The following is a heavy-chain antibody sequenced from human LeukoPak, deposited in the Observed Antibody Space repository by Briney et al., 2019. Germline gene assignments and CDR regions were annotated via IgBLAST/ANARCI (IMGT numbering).Heavy chain of an antibody. CDR2: IYHSGST. CDR1: SDSISSSNW. V-gene: IGHV4-4*02. Sequence: ASETLSLTCAVSSDSISSSNWWSWVRQPPGKGLEWIGEIYHSGSTNYNPSLKSRVTISVDKSKNQFSLKLSPVTAADTAVYYCARVGYGDYGGLDYWGQGTLVTVSS. CDR3: ARVGYGDYGGLDY. D-gene: IGHD4-17*01. J-gene: IGHJ4*02.